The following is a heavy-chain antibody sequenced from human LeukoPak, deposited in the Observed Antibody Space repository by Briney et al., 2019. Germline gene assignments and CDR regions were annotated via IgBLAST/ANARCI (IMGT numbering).Heavy chain of an antibody. CDR2: IYYSGST. CDR1: GGSISSHY. D-gene: IGHD2-2*01. J-gene: IGHJ6*03. Sequence: SETLSLTCTVPGGSISSHYWSWIRQPPGKGLEWIGYIYYSGSTNYNPSLKSRVTISVDTSKNQFSLKLSSVTAADTAVYYCASGVVPAAIPYYYMDVWGKGTTVTVSS. V-gene: IGHV4-59*11. CDR3: ASGVVPAAIPYYYMDV.